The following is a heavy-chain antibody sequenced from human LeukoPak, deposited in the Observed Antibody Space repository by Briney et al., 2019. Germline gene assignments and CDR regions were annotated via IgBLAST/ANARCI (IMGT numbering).Heavy chain of an antibody. CDR1: GYSISSAYS. J-gene: IGHJ4*02. Sequence: SETLSLTCSVFGYSISSAYSWSWIRQPPGKGLEWIGYIYYSGSTNYNPSLKSRVTRSVDTSKNQFSLKLSSVTAADTAVYYCASTPYSSSGGYYFDYWGQGTLVTVSS. D-gene: IGHD6-13*01. V-gene: IGHV4-61*01. CDR2: IYYSGST. CDR3: ASTPYSSSGGYYFDY.